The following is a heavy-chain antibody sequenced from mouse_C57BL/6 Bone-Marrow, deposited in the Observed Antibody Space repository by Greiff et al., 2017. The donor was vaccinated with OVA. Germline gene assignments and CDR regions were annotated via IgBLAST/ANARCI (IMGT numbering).Heavy chain of an antibody. V-gene: IGHV2-9*01. J-gene: IGHJ3*01. D-gene: IGHD2-2*01. CDR1: GFSLTSYG. CDR2: IWGGGST. Sequence: VMLVESGPGLVAPSQSLSITCTVSGFSLTSYGVDWVRQPPGKGLAWLGVIWGGGSTNYNSALMSRLSISKDNSKSQVFLKMNRLQTDDTAMYYGAKRGPIRLPFAYWGQGTLVTVSA. CDR3: AKRGPIRLPFAY.